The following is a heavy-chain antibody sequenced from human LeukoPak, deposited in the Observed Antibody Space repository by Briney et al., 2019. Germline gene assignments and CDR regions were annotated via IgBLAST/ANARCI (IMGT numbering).Heavy chain of an antibody. CDR2: IKGDGSAK. CDR3: TRVGYIDEGIDY. Sequence: PGGSLRLSCAASGFAFSDSWMTWIRQAPGKGLEWVAFIKGDGSAKKYVDSVKGRFTISRDNAKNSLYLQMNSLRAEDTAIYYCTRVGYIDEGIDYWGQGTLVTVSS. V-gene: IGHV3-7*04. D-gene: IGHD5-24*01. J-gene: IGHJ4*02. CDR1: GFAFSDSW.